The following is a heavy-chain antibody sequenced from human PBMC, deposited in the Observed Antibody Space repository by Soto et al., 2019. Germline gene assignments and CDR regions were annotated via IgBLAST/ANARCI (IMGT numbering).Heavy chain of an antibody. CDR3: APGGGTTVTSDY. D-gene: IGHD4-17*01. CDR2: IIPILGIA. V-gene: IGHV1-69*02. CDR1: GGTFSSYT. J-gene: IGHJ4*02. Sequence: QVQLVQSGAEVKKPGSSVKVSCKASGGTFSSYTISWVRQAPGQGLEWMGRIIPILGIANYAQKFQGRVTITAEKSTSTAYMGLSSLRSEDTAVYYCAPGGGTTVTSDYWGQGTLVTVSS.